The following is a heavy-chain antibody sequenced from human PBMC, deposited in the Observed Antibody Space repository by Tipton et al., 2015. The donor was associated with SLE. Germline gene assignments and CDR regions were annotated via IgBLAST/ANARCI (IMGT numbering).Heavy chain of an antibody. D-gene: IGHD5-12*01. CDR3: AKSGFGRGSYFHH. CDR2: IDHTGST. Sequence: TLSLTCEVSAGSFTGYYWSWVRQSPTKGLEWIGEIDHTGSTNYNPALKSRVTISVDTSKNQFSLRQTSVTAADTAVYYCAKSGFGRGSYFHHWGQGTLVSVSS. V-gene: IGHV4-34*01. CDR1: AGSFTGYY. J-gene: IGHJ1*01.